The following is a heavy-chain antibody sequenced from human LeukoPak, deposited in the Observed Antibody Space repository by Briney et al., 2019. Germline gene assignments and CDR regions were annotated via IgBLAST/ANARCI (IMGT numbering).Heavy chain of an antibody. CDR1: GYTFTGYY. J-gene: IGHJ6*03. D-gene: IGHD2-2*01. V-gene: IGHV1-2*02. Sequence: GASVKVSCKASGYTFTGYYMHWVRQAPGQGLEWMGWINPNSGGTNYAQKFQGRVNMTRDTSISTAYMELSRLRSDDTAVYYCARDPGGYCSSTSCYYYYYYMDVWGKGTTVTVSS. CDR2: INPNSGGT. CDR3: ARDPGGYCSSTSCYYYYYYMDV.